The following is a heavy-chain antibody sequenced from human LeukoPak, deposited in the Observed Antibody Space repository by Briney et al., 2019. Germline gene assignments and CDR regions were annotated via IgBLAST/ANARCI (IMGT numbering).Heavy chain of an antibody. CDR3: ARGQGDIARGLNWFDP. CDR2: INHSGST. V-gene: IGHV4-39*07. J-gene: IGHJ5*02. CDR1: GGSISSSSYY. Sequence: SETLSLTCTVSGGSISSSSYYWGWIRQPPGKGLEWIGEINHSGSTNYNPSLKSRVTISVDTSKNQFSLKLSSVTAADTAVYYCARGQGDIARGLNWFDPWGQGTLVTVSS. D-gene: IGHD2-15*01.